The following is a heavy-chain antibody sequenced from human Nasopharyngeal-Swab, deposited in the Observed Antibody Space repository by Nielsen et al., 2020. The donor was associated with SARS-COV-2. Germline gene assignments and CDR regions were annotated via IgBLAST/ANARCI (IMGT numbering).Heavy chain of an antibody. CDR2: IIPIFGTA. D-gene: IGHD1-1*01. CDR3: ARDNWKAAVEKYYYGMDV. Sequence: WVRQAPGQGLEWMGGIIPIFGTANYAQKFQGRVTITADESTSTAYMELSRLRYEDTAVYYWARDNWKAAVEKYYYGMDVWGQGTTVTVSS. J-gene: IGHJ6*02. V-gene: IGHV1-69*01.